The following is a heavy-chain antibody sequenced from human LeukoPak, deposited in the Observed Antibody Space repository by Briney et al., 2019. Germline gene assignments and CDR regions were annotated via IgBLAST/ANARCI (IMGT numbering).Heavy chain of an antibody. J-gene: IGHJ4*02. CDR2: IRDSGNGT. CDR1: GSTFKNYA. V-gene: IGHV3-23*01. CDR3: AKWAYYDFWSGHYKSHFDS. D-gene: IGHD3-3*01. Sequence: GGSLRLSCVVSGSTFKNYAMSWVRQAPGKGLECVSSIRDSGNGTDYADSVKGRFTVSRDNSKNTLYLHMNTLSAEDTAVYYCAKWAYYDFWSGHYKSHFDSWGQGTLVTVSP.